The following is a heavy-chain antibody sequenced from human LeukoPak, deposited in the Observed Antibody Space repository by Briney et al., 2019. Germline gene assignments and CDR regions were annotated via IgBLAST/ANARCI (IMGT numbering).Heavy chain of an antibody. J-gene: IGHJ4*02. Sequence: GGSLRLSCAASGFTFSSYGMHWVRQAPGKGLEWVAVISYDGSNKYYADSVKGRFTISGDNAKNTLYLQMNSLRAEDTAVYYCASSAPPSVDEWELLGYADYWGQGTLVTVSS. CDR2: ISYDGSNK. V-gene: IGHV3-30*03. D-gene: IGHD1-26*01. CDR1: GFTFSSYG. CDR3: ASSAPPSVDEWELLGYADY.